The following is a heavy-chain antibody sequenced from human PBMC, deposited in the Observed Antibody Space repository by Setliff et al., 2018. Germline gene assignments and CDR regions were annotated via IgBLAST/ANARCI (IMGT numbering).Heavy chain of an antibody. D-gene: IGHD6-6*01. CDR1: GGSISSGSYY. CDR3: ARDLFSSSSGGFYYYYYYMDV. V-gene: IGHV4-61*09. Sequence: SETLSLTCTVSGGSISSGSYYWSWIRQPAGKGLEWIGHIYSSGSTNYNPSLKSRVTISVDRSKNQFSLKLSSVIAADTAVYYCARDLFSSSSGGFYYYYYYMDVWGKGTTVTVSS. CDR2: IYSSGST. J-gene: IGHJ6*03.